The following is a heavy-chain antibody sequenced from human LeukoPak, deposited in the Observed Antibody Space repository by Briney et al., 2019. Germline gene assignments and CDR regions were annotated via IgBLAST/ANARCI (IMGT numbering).Heavy chain of an antibody. CDR2: SHYSGST. Sequence: SETLSLTCTVSGGSVSGGNYCWSWIRQPPGKGLEWIGYSHYSGSTYYNPSLKSRVTISVDRSKNQFSLKLSSVTAADTAVYYCARVIVGTTAHHYMDVWGKGTTVTVSS. D-gene: IGHD5-12*01. CDR3: ARVIVGTTAHHYMDV. V-gene: IGHV4-30-2*01. CDR1: GGSVSGGNYC. J-gene: IGHJ6*03.